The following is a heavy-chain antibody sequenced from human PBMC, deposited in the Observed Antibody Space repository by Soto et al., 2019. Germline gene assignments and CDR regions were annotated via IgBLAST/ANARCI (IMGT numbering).Heavy chain of an antibody. CDR2: INGGNRNT. CDR3: ASDPNPYIYDKSGFFYADY. D-gene: IGHD3-22*01. CDR1: GYTFSSYV. J-gene: IGHJ4*02. V-gene: IGHV1-3*01. Sequence: QVQGVQSGAEVKKPGASVKVSGKTSGYTFSSYVIHWVRQAPGQRPEWMGWINGGNRNTKFSQKFQGRVTLTRDTSESTDYMELSILRSEDTAFYVCASDPNPYIYDKSGFFYADYWGQGTLVTVSP.